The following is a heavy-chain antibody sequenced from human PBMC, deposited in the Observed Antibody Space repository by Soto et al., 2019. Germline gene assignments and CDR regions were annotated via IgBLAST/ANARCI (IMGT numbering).Heavy chain of an antibody. Sequence: GASLKVSCKASGYTFTSYAMHWVRQAPGQRLEWMGWINAGNGNTKYSQKFQGRVTITRDTSASTAYMELSSLRSEDTAVYYCARELIWFGELSYYYYGMDVWGQGTTVTVSS. D-gene: IGHD3-10*01. V-gene: IGHV1-3*01. CDR2: INAGNGNT. CDR1: GYTFTSYA. J-gene: IGHJ6*02. CDR3: ARELIWFGELSYYYYGMDV.